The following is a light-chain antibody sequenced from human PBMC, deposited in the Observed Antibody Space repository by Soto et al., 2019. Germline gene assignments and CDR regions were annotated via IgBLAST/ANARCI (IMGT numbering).Light chain of an antibody. CDR3: QQYNSYSWT. V-gene: IGKV1-5*03. CDR2: KAF. Sequence: DLQMTQSPSTLSASVGDRVTITCRASQSLNNWLAWYQQKPGKAPKLLIYKAFSLESGVPSRFSGSGSGTEFTLTISSLQPDDFATYYCQQYNSYSWTFGQGTKVEFK. J-gene: IGKJ1*01. CDR1: QSLNNW.